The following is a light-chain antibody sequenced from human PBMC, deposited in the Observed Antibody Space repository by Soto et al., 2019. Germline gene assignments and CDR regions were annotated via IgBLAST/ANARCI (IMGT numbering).Light chain of an antibody. J-gene: IGKJ5*01. CDR1: QSLLHSNGYNY. V-gene: IGKV2-28*01. CDR2: LGS. Sequence: DIVMTQSPLSLPVTPGEPASISCRSSQSLLHSNGYNYLDWYLQKPGQSPQLLIYLGSNRASGVPGRFSGSGSGTDFTLKIRRVEAEDVGFYYCMQALQTPTFGQGTRLEIK. CDR3: MQALQTPT.